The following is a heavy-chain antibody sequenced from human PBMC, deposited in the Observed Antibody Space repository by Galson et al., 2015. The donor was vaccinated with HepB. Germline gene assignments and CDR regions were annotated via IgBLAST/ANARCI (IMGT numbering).Heavy chain of an antibody. D-gene: IGHD1-26*01. J-gene: IGHJ4*02. CDR3: ARGLGGASDL. CDR1: GFTFSDYY. CDR2: ISSRSSYT. V-gene: IGHV3-11*03. Sequence: SLRLSCAASGFTFSDYYMNWIRQAPGKGLEWVSYISSRSSYTNYASSVKGRFTISRDNAKNSLFLQMNSLRAEDMAVYFCARGLGGASDLWGQGTLVTVSS.